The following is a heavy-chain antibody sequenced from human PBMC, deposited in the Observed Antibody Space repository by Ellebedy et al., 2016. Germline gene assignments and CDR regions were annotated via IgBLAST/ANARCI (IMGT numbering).Heavy chain of an antibody. V-gene: IGHV3-30*18. CDR3: AKDLGKCSGGTCQSDYGYYYGLDV. J-gene: IGHJ6*02. D-gene: IGHD2-15*01. CDR1: GFTFSRYA. Sequence: GESLKISCVASGFTFSRYAMHWVRQAPGKGLEWVAVISDDGVRKLYEGSVKGRFTISRGRSTNTLYLQMDSLRPEDTAVYYCAKDLGKCSGGTCQSDYGYYYGLDVWGQGATVIASS. CDR2: ISDDGVRK.